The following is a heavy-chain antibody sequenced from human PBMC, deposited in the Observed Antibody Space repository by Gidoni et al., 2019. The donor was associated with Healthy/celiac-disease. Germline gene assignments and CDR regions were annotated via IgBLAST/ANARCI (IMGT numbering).Heavy chain of an antibody. Sequence: QVQLQESGPGLVKPSETLSLTCTVSGGSISSYYWSWIRQPPGKGLEWIGYIYYSGSPNYNPSLKSRVTISVDTSKNQFSLKLSSVTAADTAVYYCARVLPDYDFWSGYYSWSGCWFDPWGQGTLVTVSS. D-gene: IGHD3-3*01. CDR1: GGSISSYY. V-gene: IGHV4-59*01. CDR3: ARVLPDYDFWSGYYSWSGCWFDP. CDR2: IYYSGSP. J-gene: IGHJ5*02.